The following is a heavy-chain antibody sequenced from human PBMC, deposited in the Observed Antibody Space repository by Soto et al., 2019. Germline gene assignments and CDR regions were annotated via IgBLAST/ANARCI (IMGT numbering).Heavy chain of an antibody. V-gene: IGHV3-23*01. Sequence: GGSLRLSCAASGFTFSSYAMSWVRQAPGKGLEWVSAISGSGGSTYYADSVKGRFTISRDNSKNTLYLQMNSLRAEDTAVYYCTTDRPPYNWNYFDYWGQGTLVTVS. CDR2: ISGSGGST. J-gene: IGHJ4*02. CDR3: TTDRPPYNWNYFDY. CDR1: GFTFSSYA. D-gene: IGHD1-20*01.